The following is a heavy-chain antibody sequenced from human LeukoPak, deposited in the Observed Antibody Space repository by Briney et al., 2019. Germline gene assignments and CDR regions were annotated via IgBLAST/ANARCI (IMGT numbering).Heavy chain of an antibody. CDR2: ISYDGSNK. J-gene: IGHJ5*02. D-gene: IGHD2-21*02. Sequence: GGSLRLSCAASGFTFSSYAMHWVRQAPGKGLEWVAVISYDGSNKYYADSVKGRFTISRDNSKNTLYLQMNSLRAEDTAVYYCARGRGIVVVTATFDPWGQGTLVTVSS. CDR1: GFTFSSYA. CDR3: ARGRGIVVVTATFDP. V-gene: IGHV3-30-3*01.